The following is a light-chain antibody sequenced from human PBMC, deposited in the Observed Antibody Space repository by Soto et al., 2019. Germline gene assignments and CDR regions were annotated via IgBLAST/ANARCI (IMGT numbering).Light chain of an antibody. CDR1: QSISTW. V-gene: IGKV1D-16*01. J-gene: IGKJ5*01. Sequence: DIQMTQSPSTLSASVGDRVIITCRASQSISTWLAWYQQKPEKAPKSLIYFASTLQSGVPSRFSASGSGTDFTLTISSLQPEDFATYYCQQFRSFPITFGQGTRLEIK. CDR3: QQFRSFPIT. CDR2: FAS.